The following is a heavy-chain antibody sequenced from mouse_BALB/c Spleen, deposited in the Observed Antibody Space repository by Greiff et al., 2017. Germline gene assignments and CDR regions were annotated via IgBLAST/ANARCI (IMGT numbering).Heavy chain of an antibody. Sequence: VKLVESGPGLVAPSQSLSITCTVSGFSLTSYGVHWVRQPPGKGLEWLGVIWAGGSTNYNSALMSRLSISKDNSKSQVFLKMNSLQTDDTAMYYCATAHYYGSSFYYAMDYWGQGTSVTVSS. CDR1: GFSLTSYG. CDR2: IWAGGST. V-gene: IGHV2-9*02. CDR3: ATAHYYGSSFYYAMDY. D-gene: IGHD1-1*01. J-gene: IGHJ4*01.